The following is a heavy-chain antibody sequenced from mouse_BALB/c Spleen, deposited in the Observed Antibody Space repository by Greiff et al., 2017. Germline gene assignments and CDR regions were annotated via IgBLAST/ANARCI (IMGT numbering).Heavy chain of an antibody. D-gene: IGHD2-2*01. CDR2: IYPGSGNT. J-gene: IGHJ2*01. V-gene: IGHV1-77*01. CDR1: GYTFTDYY. CDR3: ARTSTMFTTTPYYFDY. Sequence: QVQLKQSGAELARPGASVKLSCKASGYTFTDYYINWVKQRTGQGLEWIGEIYPGSGNTYYNEKFKGKATLTADKSSSTAYMQLSSLTSEDSAVYFCARTSTMFTTTPYYFDYWGQGTTLTVSS.